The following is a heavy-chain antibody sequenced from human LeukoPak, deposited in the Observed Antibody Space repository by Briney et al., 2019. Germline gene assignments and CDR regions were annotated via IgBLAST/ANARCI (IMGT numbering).Heavy chain of an antibody. D-gene: IGHD1-26*01. CDR2: IYDSGST. J-gene: IGHJ5*02. CDR1: GGSISSYF. V-gene: IGHV4-59*01. Sequence: PSETLSLTCTVSGGSISSYFWNWIRQPPGKGLEWIGSIYDSGSTNYNPSLKSRVTMSVDMSNNQFSLKLGSVTAADTAVYYCARESSYLQGWRVGDWFDPSGQGTLVTVSS. CDR3: ARESSYLQGWRVGDWFDP.